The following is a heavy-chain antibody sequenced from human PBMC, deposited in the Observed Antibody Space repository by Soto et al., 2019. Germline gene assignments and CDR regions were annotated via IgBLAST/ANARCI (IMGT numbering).Heavy chain of an antibody. V-gene: IGHV3-15*07. CDR2: IKSKTDGGTT. CDR3: TTDNGLGTYCGGDCYARPSSLTTI. D-gene: IGHD2-21*02. CDR1: GFTFSNAW. Sequence: PGGSLRLSCAASGFTFSNAWMNWVRQAPGKGLEWVGRIKSKTDGGTTDYAAPVKGRFTISRDDSKNTLYLQMNSLKTEDTAVYYCTTDNGLGTYCGGDCYARPSSLTTIWGQGTLVTVSS. J-gene: IGHJ4*02.